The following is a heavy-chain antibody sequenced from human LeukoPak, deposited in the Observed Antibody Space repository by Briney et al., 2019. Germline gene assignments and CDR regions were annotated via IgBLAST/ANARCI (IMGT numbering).Heavy chain of an antibody. V-gene: IGHV1-69*02. D-gene: IGHD6-13*01. CDR1: GGTFSSYT. CDR3: AKPSLAAAGNLWVSGGNWFDS. Sequence: VASVKVSCKASGGTFSSYTISWVRQAPGQGLEWMGRIIPILGIANYAQKFQGRVTITADKSTSTAYMELSSLRSEDTAVYYCAKPSLAAAGNLWVSGGNWFDSWGQGTLVTVSS. J-gene: IGHJ5*01. CDR2: IIPILGIA.